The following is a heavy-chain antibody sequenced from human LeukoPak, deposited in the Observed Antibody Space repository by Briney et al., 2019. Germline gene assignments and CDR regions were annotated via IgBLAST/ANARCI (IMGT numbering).Heavy chain of an antibody. CDR1: GGSIRSYY. CDR3: ATYSSGPYYWSFDL. CDR2: IYYSGIT. Sequence: LETLSLTCTVSGGSIRSYYWSWIRQPPGKGLEWIGYIYYSGITNYNPSLKSRVTISVDTSKNQFSLKLSSVTAADTAVYYCATYSSGPYYWSFDLWGRGTLVTVSS. J-gene: IGHJ2*01. V-gene: IGHV4-59*01. D-gene: IGHD3-22*01.